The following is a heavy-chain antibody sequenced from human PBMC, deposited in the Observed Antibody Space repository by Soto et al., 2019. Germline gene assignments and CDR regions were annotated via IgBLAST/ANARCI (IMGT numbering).Heavy chain of an antibody. D-gene: IGHD2-15*01. J-gene: IGHJ5*02. CDR1: GYTFTRYT. Sequence: SAKGSCSASGYTFTRYTMNWVRQAPGQRLEWMGWINPDNGNTKSSQKFQDRVIITRDTSASTAYMDLSSLRSEETAVYYCARGIATGPLDPWGQGTLVTVSS. CDR2: INPDNGNT. CDR3: ARGIATGPLDP. V-gene: IGHV1-3*01.